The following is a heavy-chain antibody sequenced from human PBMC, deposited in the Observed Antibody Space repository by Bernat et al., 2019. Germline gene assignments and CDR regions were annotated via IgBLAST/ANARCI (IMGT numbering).Heavy chain of an antibody. V-gene: IGHV3-49*03. CDR1: GFPFGVSA. CDR3: SYSGWNDY. D-gene: IGHD6-19*01. J-gene: IGHJ4*02. CDR2: IRSKAYGGTT. Sequence: EVQLVESGGALVHPGRSLRLSFTSSGFPFGVSAMSSFGQAPGKGLERVGFIRSKAYGGTTEYAAYVKGRLTISRDDSKSIAYLQMNSLKTEDAAVYYCSYSGWNDYWGQGTLVTVSS.